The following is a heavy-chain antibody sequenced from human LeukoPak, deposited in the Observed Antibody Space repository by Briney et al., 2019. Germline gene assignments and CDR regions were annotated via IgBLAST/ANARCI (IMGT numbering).Heavy chain of an antibody. J-gene: IGHJ5*02. CDR2: INTDGRTT. D-gene: IGHD6-19*01. V-gene: IGHV3-74*01. CDR3: ARAGASGWYAAGWFDP. Sequence: PGGSLRLSCAASGFPFNNYWMHWVRQAPGKGLVWVSSINTDGRTTRYAAPVQGRFTISRDNAKNTLYLQMNSLRVDDTAVYYCARAGASGWYAAGWFDPWGQGTLVTVSS. CDR1: GFPFNNYW.